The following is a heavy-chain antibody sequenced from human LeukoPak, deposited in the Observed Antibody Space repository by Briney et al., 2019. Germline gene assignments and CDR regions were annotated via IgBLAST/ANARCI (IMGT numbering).Heavy chain of an antibody. Sequence: SCKASGYTFTTYGISWVRQAPGKGLEWVSYIGSGGSPIYYADSVRGRFSISRDNAKNSLYLHMSSLRADDTAVYYCARVWGYSTGRQRPTARADFDHWGQGTLVIVSS. CDR2: IGSGGSPI. J-gene: IGHJ4*02. D-gene: IGHD6-19*01. CDR3: ARVWGYSTGRQRPTARADFDH. V-gene: IGHV3-48*03. CDR1: GYTFTTYG.